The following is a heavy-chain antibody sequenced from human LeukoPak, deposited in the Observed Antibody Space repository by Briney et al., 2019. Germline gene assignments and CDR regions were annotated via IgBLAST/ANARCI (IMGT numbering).Heavy chain of an antibody. CDR1: GGSISSYY. J-gene: IGHJ4*02. D-gene: IGHD3-22*01. CDR2: SYYSGST. CDR3: ARGGYYFDY. V-gene: IGHV4-59*01. Sequence: SETLSLTCTVSGGSISSYYWSWIRQPPGKGLEWIGYSYYSGSTNYNPSLKSRVTISVDTSKNQFSLKLSSVTAADTAVYYCARGGYYFDYWGQGTLVTVSS.